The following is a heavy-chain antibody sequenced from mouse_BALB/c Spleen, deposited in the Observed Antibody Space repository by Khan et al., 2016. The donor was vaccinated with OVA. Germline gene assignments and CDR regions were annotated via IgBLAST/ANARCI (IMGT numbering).Heavy chain of an antibody. CDR1: GYTFTSNT. D-gene: IGHD2-14*01. CDR2: INPRSGYT. V-gene: IGHV1-4*01. CDR3: ARRTTGYAMDY. J-gene: IGHJ4*01. Sequence: QVQLQQSGAELARPGASVKMSCEVSGYTFTSNTMHWVKQRPGQGLEWIGYINPRSGYTNYNQKFKDKATLTADKSSSTAYMQRRSLKAEDSAGYYCARRTTGYAMDYWGQGTSVIVSS.